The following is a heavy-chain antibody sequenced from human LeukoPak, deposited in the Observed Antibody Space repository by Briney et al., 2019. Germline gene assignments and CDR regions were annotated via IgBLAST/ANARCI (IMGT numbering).Heavy chain of an antibody. J-gene: IGHJ4*02. CDR2: IYYSGST. Sequence: SETLSLTCTVSGGSISSGDYYWSWIRQPPGKGLEWIGYIYYSGSTYYNPSLKSRVTISVDTSKNQFSLKLSSVTAADTAVYYCARTGRFLEWSGPLEGFDYWGQGTLVTVSS. D-gene: IGHD3-3*01. CDR1: GGSISSGDYY. CDR3: ARTGRFLEWSGPLEGFDY. V-gene: IGHV4-30-4*08.